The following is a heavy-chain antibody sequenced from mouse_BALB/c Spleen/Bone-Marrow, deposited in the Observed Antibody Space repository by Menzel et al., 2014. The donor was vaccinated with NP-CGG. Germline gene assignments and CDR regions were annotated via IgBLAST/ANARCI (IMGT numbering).Heavy chain of an antibody. CDR2: IWSDGST. CDR1: GFSLTNYG. J-gene: IGHJ4*01. V-gene: IGHV2-6-1*01. Sequence: VQLVESGPGPVAPSQSLSITCTLSGFSLTNYGVHWVRQPPGKGLEWLVVIWSDGSTTYNSALKSRLSISKDNSKSQVFLKMNSLKTVDTAMYYCARHRYYAMDYWGQGTSVTVSS. CDR3: ARHRYYAMDY.